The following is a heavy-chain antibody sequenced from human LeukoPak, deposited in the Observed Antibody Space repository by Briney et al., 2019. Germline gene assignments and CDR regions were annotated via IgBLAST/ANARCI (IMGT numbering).Heavy chain of an antibody. V-gene: IGHV3-15*01. CDR1: GFIFSNAW. D-gene: IGHD5-12*01. Sequence: GGSLRLSCAASGFIFSNAWVNWDRQAPGKGLEWVGRIKSKTEGGTTDYAAPVKGRFTISRDDSQNTVDLQISSLTAEDTAMYFCTTTYIVASTRKFGDYWGQGTLVVVSS. CDR3: TTTYIVASTRKFGDY. CDR2: IKSKTEGGTT. J-gene: IGHJ4*02.